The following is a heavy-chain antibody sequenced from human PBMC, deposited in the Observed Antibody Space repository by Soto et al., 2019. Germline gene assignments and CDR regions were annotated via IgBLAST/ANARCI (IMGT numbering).Heavy chain of an antibody. J-gene: IGHJ6*02. CDR1: GYSFASYW. D-gene: IGHD6-6*01. Sequence: GESLKISCQGSGYSFASYWIGWVRQMPGKDLEGMGIIYPGDSDTRYSPSFQGQVTISADKSLRTAYLQWTSLKASDTALYYCASNRSFTLGFYYDGMDVWGQGTTVTVPS. V-gene: IGHV5-51*01. CDR3: ASNRSFTLGFYYDGMDV. CDR2: IYPGDSDT.